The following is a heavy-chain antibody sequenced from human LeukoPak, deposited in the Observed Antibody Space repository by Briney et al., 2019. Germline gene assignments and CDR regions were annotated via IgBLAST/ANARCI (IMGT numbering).Heavy chain of an antibody. CDR1: GGSISSGGYY. CDR2: IYYSGST. CDR3: SRGGDGYNYFAY. D-gene: IGHD5-24*01. Sequence: SQTLSLTCTVSGGSISSGGYYWSWIRQHPGKGLEWIGYIYYSGSTYYSPSLKSRVTISVDTSKNQFSLKLSSVTAADTAVYFCSRGGDGYNYFAYWGQGTLVTVSS. J-gene: IGHJ4*02. V-gene: IGHV4-31*03.